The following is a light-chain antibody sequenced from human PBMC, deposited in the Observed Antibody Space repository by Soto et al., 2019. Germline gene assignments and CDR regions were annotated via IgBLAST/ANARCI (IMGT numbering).Light chain of an antibody. CDR2: EVN. J-gene: IGLJ1*01. V-gene: IGLV2-8*01. CDR1: SSDVGGYNY. Sequence: SVLTQAPSASGSPGQSVTISCTGTSSDVGGYNYVSWFQQHPGKAPKLIIHEVNQRPSGVPDRFSGSKSGNTASLTVSGLQAEDEGTYYCSSYGGYNNVVFGTGTEGNVL. CDR3: SSYGGYNNVV.